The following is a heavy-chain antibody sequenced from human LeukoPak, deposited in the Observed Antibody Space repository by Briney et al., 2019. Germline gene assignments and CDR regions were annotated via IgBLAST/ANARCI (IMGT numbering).Heavy chain of an antibody. J-gene: IGHJ6*03. CDR3: ARRWNYGRNYYIDV. D-gene: IGHD1-7*01. CDR2: INDSGTI. CDR1: GGSFGNYY. V-gene: IGHV4-34*01. Sequence: SETLSLTCAVYGGSFGNYYWSWIRQSPGKGLEWIGEINDSGTINYNPSLMRRVTVSVDKSKNQFSLKLSSATAADTAVYYCARRWNYGRNYYIDVWGKGAPVSVSS.